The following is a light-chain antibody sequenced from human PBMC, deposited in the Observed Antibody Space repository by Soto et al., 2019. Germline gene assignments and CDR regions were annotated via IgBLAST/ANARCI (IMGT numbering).Light chain of an antibody. Sequence: QSVLTQPPSVSAAPGQKVTISCSGSSSNIGNNYVSWYQQLPGTAPKLLIYENNKRPSGIPDRFFGSKSGTSATLGITGLQTGDEADYYCGTWDSSLSAPVYVFGTGTKVTVL. V-gene: IGLV1-51*02. CDR3: GTWDSSLSAPVYV. CDR1: SSNIGNNY. CDR2: ENN. J-gene: IGLJ1*01.